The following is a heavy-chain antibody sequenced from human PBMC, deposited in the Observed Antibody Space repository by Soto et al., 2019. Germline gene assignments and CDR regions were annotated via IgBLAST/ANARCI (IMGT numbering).Heavy chain of an antibody. Sequence: QEQLVQSGAEVKRPGASVKISCRASGYKFISSNINWVRQAAVKRPEWLGWMNPANGNAAFARHFQGRVTMTRETSTDTAYMELCGLSSGDTALYYCARAVGIAVTGLDLWGPGTRVTVS. CDR3: ARAVGIAVTGLDL. CDR1: GYKFISSN. J-gene: IGHJ5*02. V-gene: IGHV1-8*01. CDR2: MNPANGNA. D-gene: IGHD6-19*01.